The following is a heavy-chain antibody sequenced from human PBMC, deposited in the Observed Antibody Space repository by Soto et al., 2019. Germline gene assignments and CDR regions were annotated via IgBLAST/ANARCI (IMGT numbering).Heavy chain of an antibody. CDR3: ARLEGLATISYYFDF. D-gene: IGHD3-9*01. CDR2: IYYRGNA. Sequence: PSETLSLTCSVSDDSINSDKYYWGWIRQPPGKGMEWIGSIYYRGNAYYNPSLQTRVTISLDKSKSQFSLKLNSVTAADSAVYFCARLEGLATISYYFDFWGPGALVTVSS. J-gene: IGHJ4*02. V-gene: IGHV4-39*01. CDR1: DDSINSDKYY.